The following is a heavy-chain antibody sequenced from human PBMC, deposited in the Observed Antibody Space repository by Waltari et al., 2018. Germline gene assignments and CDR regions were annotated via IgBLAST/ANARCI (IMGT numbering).Heavy chain of an antibody. D-gene: IGHD6-13*01. CDR2: ISSSSSYI. CDR3: ARGNHGYSSYMDV. CDR1: GFTFSSYS. Sequence: EVQLVESGGGLVKPGGSLRLSCAASGFTFSSYSMNWVRQAPGKGLEWVSSISSSSSYIYYADSVKGRFTISRDNAKNSLYLQMNSLRAEDTAVYYCARGNHGYSSYMDVWGKGTTVTISS. V-gene: IGHV3-21*01. J-gene: IGHJ6*03.